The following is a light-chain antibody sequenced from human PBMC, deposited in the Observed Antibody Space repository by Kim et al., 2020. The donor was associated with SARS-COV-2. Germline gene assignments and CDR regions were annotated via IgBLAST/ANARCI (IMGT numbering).Light chain of an antibody. CDR3: QAWDSSTAGVV. Sequence: SYELTQPPSVSVSPGQTASITCSGDKLGDKYACWYQQKPGQSPVLVIYQDSKRPSGIPERFSGSNSENTATLTISGTQAMDEADYYCQAWDSSTAGVVFGGGTQLTVL. CDR1: KLGDKY. V-gene: IGLV3-1*01. CDR2: QDS. J-gene: IGLJ2*01.